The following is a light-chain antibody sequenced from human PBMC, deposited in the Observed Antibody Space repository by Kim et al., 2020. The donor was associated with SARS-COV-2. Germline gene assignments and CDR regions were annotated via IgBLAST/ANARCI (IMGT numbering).Light chain of an antibody. CDR3: QAWDSSTWV. J-gene: IGLJ3*02. V-gene: IGLV3-1*01. Sequence: VSPGQTASITCSGDRVGDKYACWYKQKPGQSPVLVIYEDSKGPSGIPERFSGSNSGNTATLTLSGTQAMDEADYYCQAWDSSTWVFGGGTKLTVL. CDR1: RVGDKY. CDR2: EDS.